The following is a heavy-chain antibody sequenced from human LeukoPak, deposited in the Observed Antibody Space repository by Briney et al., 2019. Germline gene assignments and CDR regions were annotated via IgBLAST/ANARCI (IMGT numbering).Heavy chain of an antibody. V-gene: IGHV4-34*01. CDR2: INHSGST. Sequence: SETLSLTCAVYGGSFSGYYWSWIRQPPGKGLEWIGEINHSGSTNYNPSLKSRVTISVDTSKSQFSLKLSSVTAADTAVYYCASSSGGSNYWGQGTLVTVSS. J-gene: IGHJ4*02. CDR1: GGSFSGYY. CDR3: ASSSGGSNY. D-gene: IGHD2-15*01.